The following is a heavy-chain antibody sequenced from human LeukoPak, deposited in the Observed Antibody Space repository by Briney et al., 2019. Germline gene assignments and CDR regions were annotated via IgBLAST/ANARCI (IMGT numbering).Heavy chain of an antibody. Sequence: GGSLSLSCAASGFTFNNYAMNWVRQAPGKGLEWVSALSDSGSGTYYADSVKGRCTISRDNSKNTLYLQMNGLRAEDTAVYYCARRFSDSSGYYRFDFWGQGTLVTVSS. J-gene: IGHJ4*02. CDR3: ARRFSDSSGYYRFDF. CDR2: LSDSGSGT. V-gene: IGHV3-23*01. D-gene: IGHD3-22*01. CDR1: GFTFNNYA.